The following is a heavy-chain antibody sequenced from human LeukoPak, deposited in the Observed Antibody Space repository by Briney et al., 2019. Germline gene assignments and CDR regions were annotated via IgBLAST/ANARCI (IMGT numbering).Heavy chain of an antibody. V-gene: IGHV3-33*08. CDR1: GFTFSSYG. CDR2: IWNDGNKK. CDR3: AREGITGTTNWFDP. Sequence: PGGSLRLSCAASGFTFSSYGMNWVRQAPGKGLEWVAVIWNDGNKKHYADSVKGRFTISRDNSKNTLYVQMNSLRAEDTAVYYCAREGITGTTNWFDPWGQGTLVTVSS. D-gene: IGHD1-7*01. J-gene: IGHJ5*02.